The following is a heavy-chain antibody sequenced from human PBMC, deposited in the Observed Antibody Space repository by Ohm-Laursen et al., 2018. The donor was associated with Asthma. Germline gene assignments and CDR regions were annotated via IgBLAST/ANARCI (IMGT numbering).Heavy chain of an antibody. CDR1: GFTLSSYT. Sequence: SLRLSCAASGFTLSSYTVHWVRQAPGKGLEWATVISHDGYTQHYADSVRGRFSISRDNSKNTVYLQMNSLRAEDTAVYYCARVLYCGGDCYNYYYYGMDVWGQGTTVTVSS. D-gene: IGHD2-21*01. V-gene: IGHV3-30-3*01. CDR3: ARVLYCGGDCYNYYYYGMDV. CDR2: ISHDGYTQ. J-gene: IGHJ6*02.